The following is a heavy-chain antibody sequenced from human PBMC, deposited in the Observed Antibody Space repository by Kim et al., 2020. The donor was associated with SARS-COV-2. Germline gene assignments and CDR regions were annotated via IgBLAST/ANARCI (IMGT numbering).Heavy chain of an antibody. Sequence: SETLSLTCTVSGGSISSSSYYWGWIRQPPGKGLEWIGSIYYSGSSYYNPSLKSRVTISVDTSKNQFSLKLSSVTAADTAVYYCARKLGIFYFDYWGQGTL. CDR3: ARKLGIFYFDY. J-gene: IGHJ4*02. CDR1: GGSISSSSYY. CDR2: IYYSGSS. V-gene: IGHV4-39*07. D-gene: IGHD3-9*01.